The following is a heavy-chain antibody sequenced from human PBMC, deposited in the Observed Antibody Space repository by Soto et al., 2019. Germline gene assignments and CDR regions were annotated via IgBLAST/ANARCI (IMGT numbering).Heavy chain of an antibody. D-gene: IGHD6-13*01. CDR3: ARGSRSGGSSWYLLDY. Sequence: ASVKVSCKASGYTFTGYYMHWVRQAPGQGFEWMGWINPNSGGTNYAQKFQGRVTMTRDTSISTAYMELSRLRSDDTAVYYCARGSRSGGSSWYLLDYWGQGTLVTVSS. CDR2: INPNSGGT. V-gene: IGHV1-2*02. J-gene: IGHJ4*02. CDR1: GYTFTGYY.